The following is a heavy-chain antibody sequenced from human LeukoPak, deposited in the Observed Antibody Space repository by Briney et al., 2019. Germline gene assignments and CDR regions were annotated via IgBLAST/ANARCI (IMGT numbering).Heavy chain of an antibody. Sequence: SVKVSCKASGGTFSSYAISWVRQAPGQAPEWMGRIIPIFGTANYAQKFQGRVTITTDESTSTASMELSSVRSEDTAVYYCARGGYSSSWYPEGLDYWGQGTLVTVSS. CDR3: ARGGYSSSWYPEGLDY. CDR2: IIPIFGTA. D-gene: IGHD6-13*01. CDR1: GGTFSSYA. V-gene: IGHV1-69*05. J-gene: IGHJ4*02.